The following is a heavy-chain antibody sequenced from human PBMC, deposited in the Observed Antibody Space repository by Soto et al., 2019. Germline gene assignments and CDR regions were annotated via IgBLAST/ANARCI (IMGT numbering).Heavy chain of an antibody. Sequence: QVQLQESGPGLVKPTETLSLTCAVSSDSVSNNNWWGWVRQPPGKGLEWIGEVYRTGSTNYNPSLKSRVTVSMDKSTNLFARSSLFVTAADTAVYYCARVNLAAPGEFDYWGQVALVTVSS. D-gene: IGHD6-13*01. CDR2: VYRTGST. CDR1: SDSVSNNNW. V-gene: IGHV4-4*02. CDR3: ARVNLAAPGEFDY. J-gene: IGHJ4*02.